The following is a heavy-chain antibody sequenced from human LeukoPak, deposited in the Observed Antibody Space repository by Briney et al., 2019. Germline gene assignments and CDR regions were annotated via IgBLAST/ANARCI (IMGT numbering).Heavy chain of an antibody. D-gene: IGHD3-16*02. J-gene: IGHJ5*02. CDR3: ARGKTKGVTVNWFDT. CDR1: GFTFSSYS. CDR2: ISSSSSYI. V-gene: IGHV3-21*01. Sequence: GGSLRLSCAASGFTFSSYSMNWVRQAPGKGLEWVSSISSSSSYIYYADSVKGRFTISRDNAKNSLYLQMNSLRAEDTAVYYCARGKTKGVTVNWFDTWGQGTLVTVSS.